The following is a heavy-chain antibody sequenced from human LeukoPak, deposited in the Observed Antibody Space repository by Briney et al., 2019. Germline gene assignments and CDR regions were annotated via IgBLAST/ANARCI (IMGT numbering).Heavy chain of an antibody. D-gene: IGHD3-10*01. CDR1: GGTFSSYA. CDR2: INTNTGNP. Sequence: ASVKVSCKASGGTFSSYAISWARQAPGQGLEWMGWINTNTGNPTYAQGFTGRFVFSLVTSVSTAYLQISSLKAEDTAVYYCARGGFGPEYYHGSGNFTYFDYWGQGTLVTVSS. V-gene: IGHV7-4-1*02. J-gene: IGHJ4*02. CDR3: ARGGFGPEYYHGSGNFTYFDY.